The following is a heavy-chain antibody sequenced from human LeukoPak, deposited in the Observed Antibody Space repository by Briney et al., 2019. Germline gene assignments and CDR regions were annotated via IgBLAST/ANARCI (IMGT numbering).Heavy chain of an antibody. CDR3: AAPTNWAHRHDAFDI. D-gene: IGHD7-27*01. Sequence: ASVKVSCKASGFTFTSSAMQWVRQARGPRLEWIGWIVVGSGNTNYAQNFQERVTITRDMSTSTAYMELSSLRSEDTAVYYCAAPTNWAHRHDAFDIWGQGTMVTVSS. CDR2: IVVGSGNT. V-gene: IGHV1-58*02. CDR1: GFTFTSSA. J-gene: IGHJ3*02.